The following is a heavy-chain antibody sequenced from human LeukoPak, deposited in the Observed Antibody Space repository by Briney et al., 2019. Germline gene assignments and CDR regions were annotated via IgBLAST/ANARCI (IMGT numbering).Heavy chain of an antibody. J-gene: IGHJ4*02. CDR2: INPADSDT. V-gene: IGHV5-51*01. CDR3: ARGEGGYNYAF. CDR1: GYSFTSYW. Sequence: GESLKISCKASGYSFTSYWIAWVRQIPGKGLEWVGIINPADSDTRYSLSMQDQVTISADRSISTAYLQWSSLKASDTAIYYCARGEGGYNYAFWGQGALVSVSS. D-gene: IGHD5-24*01.